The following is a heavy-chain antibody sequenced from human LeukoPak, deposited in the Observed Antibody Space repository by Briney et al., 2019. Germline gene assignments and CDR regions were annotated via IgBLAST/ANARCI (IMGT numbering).Heavy chain of an antibody. D-gene: IGHD3-10*01. J-gene: IGHJ4*02. CDR2: ISSSNTI. CDR1: GFTFSSYE. Sequence: GGSLRLSCAASGFTFSSYEMNWVRQAPGKGLEWISYISSSNTIYYADSVKGRFTISRDNANNSLYLQMNSLRAEDTAVYYCARDHYYGSGSFDYCGQRTLVTVSS. V-gene: IGHV3-48*03. CDR3: ARDHYYGSGSFDY.